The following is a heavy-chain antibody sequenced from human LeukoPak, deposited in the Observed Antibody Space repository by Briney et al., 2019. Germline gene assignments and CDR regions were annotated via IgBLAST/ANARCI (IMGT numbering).Heavy chain of an antibody. CDR2: IIPIFGTA. CDR1: GGTFSSYA. D-gene: IGHD3-3*01. V-gene: IGHV1-69*05. Sequence: SVKVSCKASGGTFSSYAISWVRQAPGQGLEWMGGIIPIFGTANYAQKFQGRVTITTDESTSTAYMELSSLRSEDTAVYYCAIGGDALEGPPWDAFDIWGQGTMVTVSS. J-gene: IGHJ3*02. CDR3: AIGGDALEGPPWDAFDI.